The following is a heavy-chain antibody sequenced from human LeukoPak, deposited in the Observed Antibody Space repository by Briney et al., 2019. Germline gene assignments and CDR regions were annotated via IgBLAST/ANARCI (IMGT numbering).Heavy chain of an antibody. CDR3: ARHRLGYCSSTSCKGFDY. V-gene: IGHV4-59*08. CDR2: IYYSGGT. Sequence: SETLSLTCTVSGGSISSYYWSWIRQPPGKGLEWIGYIYYSGGTNYNPSLKSRVTISVDTSKNQFSLKLSSVTAADTAVYYCARHRLGYCSSTSCKGFDYWGQGTLVTVSS. D-gene: IGHD2-2*01. J-gene: IGHJ4*02. CDR1: GGSISSYY.